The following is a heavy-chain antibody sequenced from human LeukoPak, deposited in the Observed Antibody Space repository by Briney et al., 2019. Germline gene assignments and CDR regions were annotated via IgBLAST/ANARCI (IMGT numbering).Heavy chain of an antibody. V-gene: IGHV4-39*01. CDR2: SCYSGIL. Sequence: PSETLSLTCTVSGGSISSSSYYWGWGRQPPGSGLEWIGSSCYSGILYYSPSLKSRVTISVDTSKNQFSLKLTSVTAADTAVYYCARAPIAVAGAGDEYFDYWGQGTLVTVSS. CDR1: GGSISSSSYY. CDR3: ARAPIAVAGAGDEYFDY. D-gene: IGHD6-19*01. J-gene: IGHJ4*02.